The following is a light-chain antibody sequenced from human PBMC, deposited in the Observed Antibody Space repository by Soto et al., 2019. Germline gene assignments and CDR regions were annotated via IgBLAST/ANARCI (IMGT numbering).Light chain of an antibody. CDR2: GAS. J-gene: IGKJ1*01. CDR3: QHYNNWLGT. CDR1: QSVSSN. V-gene: IGKV3-15*01. Sequence: EIVMTQAPATLSVSPGERATLSCRASQSVSSNLAWYQQKPGQAPRLLIYGASTRATAIPARFSGSGSGTEFTLTISSLLSEDFAVYYCQHYNNWLGTFGRGTKV.